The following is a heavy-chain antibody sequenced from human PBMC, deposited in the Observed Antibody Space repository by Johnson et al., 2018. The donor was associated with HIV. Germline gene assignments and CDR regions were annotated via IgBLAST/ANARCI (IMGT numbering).Heavy chain of an antibody. CDR3: TRRSPYDAFDI. CDR2: IYSGGST. CDR1: GFTVSSNY. Sequence: VPLVESGGGLVQPGGSLRLSCAASGFTVSSNYMSWVRQAPGKGLEWVSEIYSGGSTYYADSVKGRFIISRDNSKNTLYLQMNSLRAEDTAVYYCTRRSPYDAFDIWGQGTMVTVSS. V-gene: IGHV3-66*02. J-gene: IGHJ3*02.